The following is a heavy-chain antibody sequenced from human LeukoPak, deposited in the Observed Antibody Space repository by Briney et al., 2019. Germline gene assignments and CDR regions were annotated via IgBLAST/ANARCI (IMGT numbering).Heavy chain of an antibody. Sequence: GASVKVSCKASRYTFTDYYIHWVRQAPGQGLEWMGRINPNSGGTNYAQKFQGRVTMTTDTSTSTAYMELRSLRSDDTAVYYCAKAPARRYSSGWYSTRHYYYMDVWGKGTTVTVSS. CDR2: INPNSGGT. J-gene: IGHJ6*03. CDR3: AKAPARRYSSGWYSTRHYYYMDV. V-gene: IGHV1-2*06. CDR1: RYTFTDYY. D-gene: IGHD6-19*01.